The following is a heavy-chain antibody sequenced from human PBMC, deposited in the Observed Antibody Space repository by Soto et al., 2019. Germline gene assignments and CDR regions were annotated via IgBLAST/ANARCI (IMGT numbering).Heavy chain of an antibody. CDR2: ISYDGSNK. D-gene: IGHD6-19*01. CDR1: GFTFSSYC. Sequence: PXVFLSLSFAASGFTFSSYCMHWVRQAPGKGLEWVAVISYDGSNKYYADSVKGRFTISRDNSKNTLYLQMNSLRAEDTAVYYCAKGVRGAGNPYYYYGMDVWGQGTTVTVSS. CDR3: AKGVRGAGNPYYYYGMDV. V-gene: IGHV3-30*18. J-gene: IGHJ6*02.